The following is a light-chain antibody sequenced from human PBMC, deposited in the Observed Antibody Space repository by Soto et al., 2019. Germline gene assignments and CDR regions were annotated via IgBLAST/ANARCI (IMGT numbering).Light chain of an antibody. Sequence: QSALTQPASVSGSPGQSIPISCAGTMRDVGAYNLVFWYQQHPGRAPQLIIYEVRNRPSGISFRFSGSKSGNTASLTISGLQAEDEADYYCSSYTSKSSLIFGGGTKLTVL. CDR3: SSYTSKSSLI. CDR1: MRDVGAYNL. CDR2: EVR. V-gene: IGLV2-14*01. J-gene: IGLJ2*01.